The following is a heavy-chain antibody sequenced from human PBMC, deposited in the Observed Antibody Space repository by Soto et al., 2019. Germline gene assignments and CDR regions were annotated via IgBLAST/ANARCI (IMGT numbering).Heavy chain of an antibody. Sequence: GESLKISCKGSGYTFTSHWIAWVRQMPGKGLEGMGIIYPSDCDARYSRSFQGQVTMSADESINTAYLQWGSLKCSDTGIYYCASVSGPGSDANNWFAAWGQGXPVTVSS. CDR3: ASVSGPGSDANNWFAA. J-gene: IGHJ5*02. CDR1: GYTFTSHW. CDR2: IYPSDCDA. D-gene: IGHD3-10*01. V-gene: IGHV5-51*01.